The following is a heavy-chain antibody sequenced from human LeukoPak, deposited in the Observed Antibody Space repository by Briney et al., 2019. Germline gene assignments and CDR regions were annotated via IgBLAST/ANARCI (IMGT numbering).Heavy chain of an antibody. CDR3: ARGLRPDSGSYYFDY. Sequence: ASVNVSCKASGYTFTSYDINWVQQATGQGPEWMGWMNPNSGNTGYTQKFQGRVTMTRNTSISTAYMELSSLRSEDTAVYYCARGLRPDSGSYYFDYWGQGTLVTVSS. CDR1: GYTFTSYD. D-gene: IGHD1-26*01. CDR2: MNPNSGNT. J-gene: IGHJ4*02. V-gene: IGHV1-8*01.